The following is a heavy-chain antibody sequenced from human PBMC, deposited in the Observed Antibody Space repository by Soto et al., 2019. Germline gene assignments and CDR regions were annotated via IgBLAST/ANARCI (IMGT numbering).Heavy chain of an antibody. CDR2: IIPIFGTA. V-gene: IGHV1-69*01. Sequence: QVQLVQSGAEVKKPGSSVKVSCKASGGTFSSYASSWVRQAAGQGLEWMGGIIPIFGTANYAQKFQGRVTITADESTSTAYMELSSLRSEDTAVYYCARVLDYYDSSGYSKHFDYWGQGTLVTVSS. CDR3: ARVLDYYDSSGYSKHFDY. J-gene: IGHJ4*02. D-gene: IGHD3-22*01. CDR1: GGTFSSYA.